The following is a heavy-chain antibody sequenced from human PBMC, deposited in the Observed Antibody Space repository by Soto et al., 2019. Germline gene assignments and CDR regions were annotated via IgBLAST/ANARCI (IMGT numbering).Heavy chain of an antibody. Sequence: QVQLVQSGAEVKKPRSSVKGSCKASGGTFSSYAISWVRQAPGQGLEWMGGIIPIFGTANYAQKFQGRVTITADEFTSSAYMELSSLRSVDTAVYYCARRLVGAIRGFDYWGQGTLVTVSS. CDR3: ARRLVGAIRGFDY. J-gene: IGHJ4*02. V-gene: IGHV1-69*01. CDR1: GGTFSSYA. D-gene: IGHD1-26*01. CDR2: IIPIFGTA.